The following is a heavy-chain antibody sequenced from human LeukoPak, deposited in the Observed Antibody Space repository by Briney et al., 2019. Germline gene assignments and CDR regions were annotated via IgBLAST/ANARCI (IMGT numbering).Heavy chain of an antibody. J-gene: IGHJ4*02. CDR3: AREGGFYRPLDY. Sequence: PSETLSLTCTVSGGSISTYYWSWIRQPPGKGLEWIGYIYYSGSTNYNPSLKSRVTISVDTSKNQFSLKLTSVTAADTAVYYCAREGGFYRPLDYSGQGTLVTVSS. D-gene: IGHD3-3*01. CDR2: IYYSGST. CDR1: GGSISTYY. V-gene: IGHV4-59*12.